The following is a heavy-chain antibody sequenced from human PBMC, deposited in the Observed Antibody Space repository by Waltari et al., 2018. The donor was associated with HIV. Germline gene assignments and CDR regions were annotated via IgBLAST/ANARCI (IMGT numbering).Heavy chain of an antibody. CDR2: IYYSGST. V-gene: IGHV4-59*01. Sequence: QVQLQESGPGLVKPSETLSLTCTVSGGSISRYYWSWIRQPPGKGLEWIGYIYYSGSTNYNPSLKSRVTLSVDTSKNQFSLKLSSVTAADTAVYYCARDVTSQWGAFDIWGQGTMVTVSS. CDR3: ARDVTSQWGAFDI. CDR1: GGSISRYY. D-gene: IGHD1-26*01. J-gene: IGHJ3*02.